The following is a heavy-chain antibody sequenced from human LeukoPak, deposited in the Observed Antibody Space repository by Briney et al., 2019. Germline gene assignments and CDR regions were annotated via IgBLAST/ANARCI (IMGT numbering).Heavy chain of an antibody. D-gene: IGHD1-26*01. CDR1: GFIFRTYA. CDR2: VSANGAAT. Sequence: GGSLRLSCGTSGFIFRTYAMTWVRQAPGKGLEWVSAVSANGAATYYTDSVKGRFTISRDNSKSTLYLQVNSLRAEDAAIYYCARFPIYSGSYFDSWGQGTLVTVSS. J-gene: IGHJ4*03. CDR3: ARFPIYSGSYFDS. V-gene: IGHV3-23*01.